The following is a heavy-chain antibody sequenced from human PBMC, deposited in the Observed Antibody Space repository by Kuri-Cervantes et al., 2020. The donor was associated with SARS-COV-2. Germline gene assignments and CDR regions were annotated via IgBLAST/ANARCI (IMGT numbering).Heavy chain of an antibody. CDR3: ARKSNWAAFFDY. CDR1: GGSFSGYY. CDR2: INHSGST. V-gene: IGHV4-34*01. Sequence: ESLKISCAVYGGSFSGYYWSWIRQPPGKGLGWIGEINHSGSTNYNPSLKSRVTISVDTSKNQFSLKLSSVTAADTAVYYCARKSNWAAFFDYWGQGTLVTVSS. D-gene: IGHD7-27*01. J-gene: IGHJ4*02.